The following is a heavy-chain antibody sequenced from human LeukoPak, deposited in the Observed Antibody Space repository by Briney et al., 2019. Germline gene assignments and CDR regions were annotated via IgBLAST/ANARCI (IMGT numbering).Heavy chain of an antibody. D-gene: IGHD1-26*01. V-gene: IGHV1-24*01. Sequence: ASVKVSCKVSGYILTELSMHSVRHAPGKGLEWMGCFDPEDGETIYAQKFQGRVTMTEDTSTDTAYMELSSLRSEDTAVYYCATYSNKFGSQGVLVDYWGQGTLVTVSS. CDR2: FDPEDGET. CDR3: ATYSNKFGSQGVLVDY. J-gene: IGHJ4*02. CDR1: GYILTELS.